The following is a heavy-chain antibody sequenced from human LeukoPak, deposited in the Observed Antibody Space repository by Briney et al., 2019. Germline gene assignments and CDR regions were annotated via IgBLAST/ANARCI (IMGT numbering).Heavy chain of an antibody. CDR2: ISSSSSYI. D-gene: IGHD3-22*01. CDR3: ARDSSGYYRNDAFGI. V-gene: IGHV3-21*01. Sequence: GGSLRLSCAASGFTFSSYSMNWVRQAPGKGLEWVSSISSSSSYIYYADSVKGRFTISRDNAKNSLYLQMNSLRAEDTAVYYCARDSSGYYRNDAFGIWGQGTMVTVSS. J-gene: IGHJ3*02. CDR1: GFTFSSYS.